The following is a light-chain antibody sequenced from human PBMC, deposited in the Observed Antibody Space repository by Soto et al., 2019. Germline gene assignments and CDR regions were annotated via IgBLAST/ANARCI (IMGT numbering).Light chain of an antibody. CDR3: SLYTSENTYV. CDR2: EAS. V-gene: IGLV2-18*01. CDR1: STDFVSYNR. J-gene: IGLJ1*01. Sequence: QSALTQPPSVSGSPGQSFTISFTGSSTDFVSYNRVSWYQQPPGTAPKLIIYEASNRPSGVPDRFSGSKSGNTASLTISGLQAADEADYYCSLYTSENTYVFGTGTKVTVL.